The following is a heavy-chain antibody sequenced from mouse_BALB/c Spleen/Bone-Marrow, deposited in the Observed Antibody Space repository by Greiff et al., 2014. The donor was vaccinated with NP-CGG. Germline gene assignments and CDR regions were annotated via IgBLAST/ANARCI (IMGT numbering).Heavy chain of an antibody. CDR2: IDTSDDYT. CDR1: GYTFTDYW. CDR3: ARSDYRYDPLAY. Sequence: QVQLQQPGAELVMPGASVKMSCKASGYTFTDYWIHWVKQRPGQGLEWIGAIDTSDDYTTYNQKLKGKATLTVDESSSTAYMQFSSLTSEDSAVYYCARSDYRYDPLAYWGQGTLVTVSA. V-gene: IGHV1-69*01. J-gene: IGHJ3*01. D-gene: IGHD2-14*01.